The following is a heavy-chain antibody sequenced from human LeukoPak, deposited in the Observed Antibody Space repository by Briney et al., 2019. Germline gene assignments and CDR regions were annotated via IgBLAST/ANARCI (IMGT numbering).Heavy chain of an antibody. J-gene: IGHJ1*01. CDR2: IYHSGST. CDR1: GGSISNSNW. Sequence: PSETLSLTCAVSGGSISNSNWWSWVRQPPGKGLEWIGEIYHSGSTNYNPSLKSRVTISVDTSKNQFSLKLSSVTAADTAVYYCARRGIVGASAKYFQHWGQGTLVTVSS. CDR3: ARRGIVGASAKYFQH. V-gene: IGHV4-4*02. D-gene: IGHD1-26*01.